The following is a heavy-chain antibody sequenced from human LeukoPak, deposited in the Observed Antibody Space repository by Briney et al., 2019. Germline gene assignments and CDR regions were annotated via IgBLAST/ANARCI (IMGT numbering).Heavy chain of an antibody. V-gene: IGHV4-59*01. CDR3: ARAPYGDSFDY. CDR1: GGSISSYY. CDR2: IYYSGST. J-gene: IGHJ4*02. Sequence: SETLSLTCTVSGGSISSYYWSWIRQPPGKGLEWIGYIYYSGSTNYNPSLKSRVTISVDTSKNQFSLKLSSVTAADTAVYYCARAPYGDSFDYWSQGTLVTVSS. D-gene: IGHD4-17*01.